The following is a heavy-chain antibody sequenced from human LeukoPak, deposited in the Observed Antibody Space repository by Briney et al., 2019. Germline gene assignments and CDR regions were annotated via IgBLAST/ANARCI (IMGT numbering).Heavy chain of an antibody. J-gene: IGHJ4*02. D-gene: IGHD1-26*01. CDR1: GYTFTGYY. Sequence: ASVKVSCKASGYTFTGYYMHWVRQAPGQGLEWMGWINPNSGGTNYAQKFQGRVTMARDTSISTAYMELSRLRSDDTAVYYCAREVVGATSPNLDYWGQGTLVTVSS. CDR2: INPNSGGT. CDR3: AREVVGATSPNLDY. V-gene: IGHV1-2*02.